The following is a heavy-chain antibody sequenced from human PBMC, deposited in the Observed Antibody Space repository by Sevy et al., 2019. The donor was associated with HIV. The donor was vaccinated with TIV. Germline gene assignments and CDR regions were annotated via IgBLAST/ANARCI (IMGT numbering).Heavy chain of an antibody. CDR2: IKQDGSEK. V-gene: IGHV3-7*01. CDR1: GFTFSSYW. CDR3: ARVGSGYYPLLDY. Sequence: GGSLRLSCAASGFTFSSYWMSWVRQAPGKGLEWVANIKQDGSEKYYVDSVKGRFTISRDNAKNSLYLQMNSLRAEDTAVYYCARVGSGYYPLLDYWGQGTLVTVSS. J-gene: IGHJ4*02. D-gene: IGHD3-22*01.